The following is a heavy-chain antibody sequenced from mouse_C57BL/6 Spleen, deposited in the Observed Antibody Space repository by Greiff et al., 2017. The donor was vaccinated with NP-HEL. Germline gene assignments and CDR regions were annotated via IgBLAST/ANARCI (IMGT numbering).Heavy chain of an antibody. V-gene: IGHV1-55*01. CDR2: IYPGSGST. D-gene: IGHD2-4*01. CDR3: ARRGYDYDDAMDD. J-gene: IGHJ4*01. Sequence: QVQLQQPGAELVKPGASVKMSCKASGYTFTSYWITWVKQRPGQGLEWIGDIYPGSGSTNYNEKFKSKATLTVDTSSSTAYMQLSSLTSEDSAVYYGARRGYDYDDAMDDWGQGTSVTVSS. CDR1: GYTFTSYW.